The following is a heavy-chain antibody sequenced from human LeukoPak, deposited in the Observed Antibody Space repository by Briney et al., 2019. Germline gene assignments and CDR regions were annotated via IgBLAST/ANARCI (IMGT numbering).Heavy chain of an antibody. V-gene: IGHV3-23*01. CDR3: AKWPEGATPKFHH. CDR1: GFTFSSCA. J-gene: IGHJ4*02. CDR2: ISASGHAT. Sequence: GGSLRLSCAASGFTFSSCAMSWVRQAPGKGLEAPGKGLEWVSTISASGHATYYPDSVRGRFTISRDNSKSTLHLQMDSLRAEDSALYYCAKWPEGATPKFHHWGQGTLVTVSS. D-gene: IGHD1-26*01.